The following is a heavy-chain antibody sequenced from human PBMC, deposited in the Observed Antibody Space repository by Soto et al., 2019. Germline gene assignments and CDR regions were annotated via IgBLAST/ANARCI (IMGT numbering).Heavy chain of an antibody. J-gene: IGHJ4*02. D-gene: IGHD3-22*01. CDR2: ISRSSNYI. CDR1: GFTFSSYS. V-gene: IGHV3-21*01. Sequence: LRLSCAVSGFTFSSYSMNWVRQAPGKGLEWVSSISRSSNYIYYADSVKGRFTSSRDNAKNSLYLQMNSLRAEDTAVYYCARGRIYYDSSCYYPDYWGQGTLVTVSS. CDR3: ARGRIYYDSSCYYPDY.